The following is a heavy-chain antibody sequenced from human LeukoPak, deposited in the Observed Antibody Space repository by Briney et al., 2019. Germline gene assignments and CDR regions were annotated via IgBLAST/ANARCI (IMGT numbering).Heavy chain of an antibody. CDR2: IYYSGST. V-gene: IGHV4-39*01. J-gene: IGHJ3*02. CDR1: GASISSSTYY. CDR3: ARHGAEYAFDI. Sequence: SETLSLTCSVSGASISSSTYYWGWIRQPPGKGLEWIESIYYSGSTYYNPSLESRVTISVDTSKNQFSLKLTSVTAADTAVYYCARHGAEYAFDIWGQGTMVTVSS.